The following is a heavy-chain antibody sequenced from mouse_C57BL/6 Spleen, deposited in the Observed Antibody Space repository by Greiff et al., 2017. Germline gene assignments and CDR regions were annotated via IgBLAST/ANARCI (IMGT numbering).Heavy chain of an antibody. CDR2: IYPGDGDT. D-gene: IGHD1-1*01. V-gene: IGHV1-55*01. Sequence: QVQLQQPGAELVKPGASVKMSCKASGYTFTSYWITWVKQRPGQGLEWIGDIYPGDGDTNYNGKFKGKATLTADKSSSTAYMQLSSLTSEDSAVYFCARGEIYYYVFAYWGQGTLVTVSA. CDR1: GYTFTSYW. CDR3: ARGEIYYYVFAY. J-gene: IGHJ3*01.